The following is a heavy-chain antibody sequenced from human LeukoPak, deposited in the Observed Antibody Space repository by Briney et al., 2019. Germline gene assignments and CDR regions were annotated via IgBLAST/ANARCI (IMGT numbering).Heavy chain of an antibody. CDR1: GFTFSSYG. D-gene: IGHD3-22*01. Sequence: GGSLRLSCAASGFTFSSYGMHWVRQAPGKGLEWVAVISYDGSNKYYADSVKGRFTISRDNAKNSLYLQMNSLRAEDTAMYYCARDPESEKDYYDSSGFGVWGKGTTVTVSS. J-gene: IGHJ6*04. V-gene: IGHV3-30*03. CDR2: ISYDGSNK. CDR3: ARDPESEKDYYDSSGFGV.